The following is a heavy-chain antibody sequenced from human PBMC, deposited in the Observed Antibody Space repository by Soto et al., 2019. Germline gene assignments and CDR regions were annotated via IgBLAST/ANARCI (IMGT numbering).Heavy chain of an antibody. D-gene: IGHD3-10*01. CDR2: IQYSGYS. J-gene: IGHJ6*02. CDR3: ARPGFGSLHGLVDV. CDR1: GGSITNYY. Sequence: QVQLQESGPGLVKPSETLSLTCTVSGGSITNYYCSWFRQPPGKGLEWIGYIQYSGYSAYNLSLKGRVTMSIDTSKRQFSLMRESVTATDLALYYCARPGFGSLHGLVDVWGQWSTFIVSS. V-gene: IGHV4-59*08.